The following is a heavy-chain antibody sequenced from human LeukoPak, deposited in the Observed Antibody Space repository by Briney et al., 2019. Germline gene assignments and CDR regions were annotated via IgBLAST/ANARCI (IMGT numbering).Heavy chain of an antibody. CDR3: AKGDRVVPAAILDY. Sequence: PGGSLRLSCAASGFTFDDYAMHWVRQAPGKGLEWVSGISWNSGSIGYADSVKGRFTISRGNAKNSLYLQMNSLRAEDTALYYCAKGDRVVPAAILDYWGQGTLVTVSS. CDR1: GFTFDDYA. J-gene: IGHJ4*02. CDR2: ISWNSGSI. V-gene: IGHV3-9*01. D-gene: IGHD2-2*01.